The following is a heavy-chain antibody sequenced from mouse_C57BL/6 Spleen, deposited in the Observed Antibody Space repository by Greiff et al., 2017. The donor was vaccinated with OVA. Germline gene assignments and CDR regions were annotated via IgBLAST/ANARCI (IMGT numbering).Heavy chain of an antibody. CDR1: GYAFSSYW. D-gene: IGHD2-2*01. CDR3: ARGGYGYEAYYCDY. V-gene: IGHV1-80*01. Sequence: VQLQQSGAELVKPGASVKISCKASGYAFSSYWMNWVKQRPGQGLEWIGQIYPGDGDTNYNGKFKGKATLTADKSSSTAYMQLSSLTSEDDAVYFCARGGYGYEAYYCDYWGQGTTLTVSS. CDR2: IYPGDGDT. J-gene: IGHJ2*01.